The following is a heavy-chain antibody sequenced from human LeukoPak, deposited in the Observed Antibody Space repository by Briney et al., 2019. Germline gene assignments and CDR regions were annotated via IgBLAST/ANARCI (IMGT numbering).Heavy chain of an antibody. CDR2: IIPIFGTA. D-gene: IGHD6-13*01. CDR3: ASGAGGIAAPPFDY. V-gene: IGHV1-69*13. Sequence: GASVKVSCKASGGTFSSYAISWVRQAPGQGLEWMGGIIPIFGTANYAQKFQGRVTITADESTSTAYMELSSLRSEDTAVYYCASGAGGIAAPPFDYWGQGTLVTVSS. CDR1: GGTFSSYA. J-gene: IGHJ4*02.